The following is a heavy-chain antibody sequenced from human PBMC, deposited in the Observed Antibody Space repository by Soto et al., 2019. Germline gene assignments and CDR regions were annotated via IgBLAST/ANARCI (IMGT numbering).Heavy chain of an antibody. CDR2: IYPGDSDT. V-gene: IGHV5-51*01. D-gene: IGHD3-3*01. CDR1: GYSFTSYW. J-gene: IGHJ6*02. CDR3: ATTHPPYYDFWSGYYSDYYYGMDV. Sequence: GESLKISCKGSGYSFTSYWIGWVRQMPGKGLEWMGIIYPGDSDTRYSPSFQGQVTISADKSISTAYLQWSSLKASDTAMYYCATTHPPYYDFWSGYYSDYYYGMDVWGQGTKVTVSS.